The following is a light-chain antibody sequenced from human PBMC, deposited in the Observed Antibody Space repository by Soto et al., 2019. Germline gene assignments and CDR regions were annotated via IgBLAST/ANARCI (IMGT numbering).Light chain of an antibody. CDR3: CSYAGSYTFV. CDR1: SSDVGGYNY. Sequence: QSALTQPRSVSGSPGQSVTISCTGTSSDVGGYNYVSWDQQHPGKAPKLMIYDVSKRPSGVPDRFAGSKSGNTAYLTISWLKAEDEADYYCCSYAGSYTFVFGTGTKLTVL. V-gene: IGLV2-11*01. J-gene: IGLJ1*01. CDR2: DVS.